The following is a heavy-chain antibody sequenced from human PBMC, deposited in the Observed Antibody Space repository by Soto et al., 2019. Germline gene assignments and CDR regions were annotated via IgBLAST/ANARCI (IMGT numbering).Heavy chain of an antibody. CDR1: GGSFSGYY. Sequence: SETLSLTCAVYGGSFSGYYWSWIRQPPGKGLEWIGEINHSGSTNYNPSLKSRVTISVDTSKNQFSLKLSSVTAADTAVYYCARGRRGYNYFFDYWGQGTLVTVSS. V-gene: IGHV4-34*01. CDR2: INHSGST. CDR3: ARGRRGYNYFFDY. J-gene: IGHJ4*02. D-gene: IGHD5-18*01.